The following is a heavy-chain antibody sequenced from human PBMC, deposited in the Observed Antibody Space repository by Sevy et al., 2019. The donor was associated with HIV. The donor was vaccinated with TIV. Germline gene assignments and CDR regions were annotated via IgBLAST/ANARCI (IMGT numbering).Heavy chain of an antibody. CDR1: GYFFTAYY. J-gene: IGHJ4*02. Sequence: ASVKVSCKPSGYFFTAYYIHWVRQAPGQGLEWVGRMTPNSGATDYAQNFKGRVTMTRDKSINTVYLELSSLRSDDTAVYFCARDLSREFYFDYWGQGTLVTVSS. D-gene: IGHD3-10*01. CDR2: MTPNSGAT. V-gene: IGHV1-2*06. CDR3: ARDLSREFYFDY.